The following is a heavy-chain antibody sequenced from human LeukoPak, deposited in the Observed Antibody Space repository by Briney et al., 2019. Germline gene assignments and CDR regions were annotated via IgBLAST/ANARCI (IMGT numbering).Heavy chain of an antibody. J-gene: IGHJ5*02. CDR1: GVSFSGYY. Sequence: SESLCLTCAVYGVSFSGYYWSWVRQPPREGLEWGGEINHIGITNYNPSLKRRVTISVDTSTNTFSLKLSSVSAADTAVYYCARSRRTQWLVPRRYHWFDPWGQGTLVTVSS. D-gene: IGHD6-19*01. CDR2: INHIGIT. CDR3: ARSRRTQWLVPRRYHWFDP. V-gene: IGHV4-34*01.